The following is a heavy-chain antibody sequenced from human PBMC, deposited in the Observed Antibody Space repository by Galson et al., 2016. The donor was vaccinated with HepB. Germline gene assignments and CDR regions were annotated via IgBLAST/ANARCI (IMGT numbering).Heavy chain of an antibody. Sequence: SLRLSCAASGFTFSSYAMHWVRQAPGKGLEWVAVISYDGNNRYYGDSVKGRFTISRDNSRSTLSLQMNTLRPEDTAVYYCARGLVSSGWYGYFQQWGQGTLVTVSS. V-gene: IGHV3-30-3*01. J-gene: IGHJ1*01. CDR3: ARGLVSSGWYGYFQQ. CDR1: GFTFSSYA. D-gene: IGHD6-19*01. CDR2: ISYDGNNR.